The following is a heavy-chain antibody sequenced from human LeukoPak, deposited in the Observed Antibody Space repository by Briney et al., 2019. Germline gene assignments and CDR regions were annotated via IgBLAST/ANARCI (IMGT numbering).Heavy chain of an antibody. V-gene: IGHV3-13*01. Sequence: GGSLRLSCAASGFTFTNYGMHWVRQAIGKGLEWVSGIGTAGDTYYPGSVKGRFTISRENAKNSMYLQMHSLRAGDTAVYYCVRLSPYDSSGYYYDYWGQGTLVTVSS. D-gene: IGHD3-22*01. J-gene: IGHJ4*02. CDR2: IGTAGDT. CDR3: VRLSPYDSSGYYYDY. CDR1: GFTFTNYG.